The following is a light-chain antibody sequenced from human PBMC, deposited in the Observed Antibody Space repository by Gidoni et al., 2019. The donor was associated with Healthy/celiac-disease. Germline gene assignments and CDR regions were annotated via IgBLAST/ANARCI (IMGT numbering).Light chain of an antibody. Sequence: EIVMTQSQATLSVSPGERATLACGASQRVSSNLAWYQQKPGQAPRLLIYGASTRATGIPARFSGSGSGTEVSLTISSLQSADFSVYYCQQYNNWPPRTFGQGTKVEIK. J-gene: IGKJ1*01. V-gene: IGKV3-15*01. CDR2: GAS. CDR1: QRVSSN. CDR3: QQYNNWPPRT.